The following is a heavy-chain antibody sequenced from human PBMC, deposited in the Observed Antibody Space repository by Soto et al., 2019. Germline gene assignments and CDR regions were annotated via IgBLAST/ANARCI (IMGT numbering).Heavy chain of an antibody. CDR1: GGFITSNSYY. Sequence: SETLSLTCTVSGGFITSNSYYWGWIRQSPGKGLEWIGNIYFSGTTYYNPSLESRVTISVDTSKRQFSLRLSSVTAADTAVYYCASRASRANFAFWGQGTLVTVSS. CDR2: IYFSGTT. D-gene: IGHD2-2*01. CDR3: ASRASRANFAF. V-gene: IGHV4-39*01. J-gene: IGHJ4*02.